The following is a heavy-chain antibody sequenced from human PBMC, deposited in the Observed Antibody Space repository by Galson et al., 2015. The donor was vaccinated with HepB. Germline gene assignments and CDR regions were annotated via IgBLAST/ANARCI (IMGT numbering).Heavy chain of an antibody. V-gene: IGHV3-7*03. J-gene: IGHJ4*02. D-gene: IGHD1-7*01. CDR3: TPWNWNYEDY. CDR1: GFTFSSYW. CDR2: ISQDGSSK. Sequence: SLRLSCAASGFTFSSYWMNWVRQAPGEGLEWVAHISQDGSSKYYVDSVKGRFTISRDNAKDSVYLQLDSLRAEDTAVYYCTPWNWNYEDYWGQGTLVTVSS.